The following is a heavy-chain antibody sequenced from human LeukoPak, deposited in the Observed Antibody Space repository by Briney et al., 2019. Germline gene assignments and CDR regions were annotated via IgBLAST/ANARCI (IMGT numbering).Heavy chain of an antibody. D-gene: IGHD3-10*01. J-gene: IGHJ3*02. CDR1: GFTFSNYG. V-gene: IGHV3-30*18. CDR2: ISYDGSNK. Sequence: GRSLRLSCAASGFTFSNYGMHWVRQAPGKGLEWVVVISYDGSNKYYADSVKGRFTISRDNSKDTLYLQMNSLRAEDTAVYYCANGYYYGSGSYYKEAFDIWGQGTMVTVSS. CDR3: ANGYYYGSGSYYKEAFDI.